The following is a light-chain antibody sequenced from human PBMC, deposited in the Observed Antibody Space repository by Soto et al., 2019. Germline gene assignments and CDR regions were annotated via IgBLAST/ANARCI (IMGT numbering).Light chain of an antibody. J-gene: IGKJ1*01. CDR3: QQYGSSGT. CDR1: QSVSNNY. Sequence: EIVLTQSPGTLSLSPGERATLSCRASQSVSNNYLAWYPQKPGQAPRLLIYGASNRDTGIPDRFSGSGSGTDFTLTIIRMEPEDFAVYYCQQYGSSGTFGQGTKVEIK. CDR2: GAS. V-gene: IGKV3-20*01.